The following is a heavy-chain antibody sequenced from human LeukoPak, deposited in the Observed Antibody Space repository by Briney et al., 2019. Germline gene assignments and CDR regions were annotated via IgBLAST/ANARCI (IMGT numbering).Heavy chain of an antibody. CDR2: IYYSGST. J-gene: IGHJ4*02. V-gene: IGHV4-39*01. CDR1: GGSISSSSYY. D-gene: IGHD1-26*01. CDR3: ARHLGGSLIDY. Sequence: SETLSLTCTVSGGSISSSSYYWGWIRQPPGKGLEWIGSIYYSGSTHYNPSLKSRVTISVDTSKNQFSLKLSSVTAADTAVYNCARHLGGSLIDYWGQGTLVTVSS.